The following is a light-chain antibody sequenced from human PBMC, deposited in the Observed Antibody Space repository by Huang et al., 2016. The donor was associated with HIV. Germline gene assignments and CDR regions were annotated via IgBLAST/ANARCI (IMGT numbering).Light chain of an antibody. CDR1: QTINTY. V-gene: IGKV1-39*01. J-gene: IGKJ1*01. CDR2: AAS. CDR3: PRT. Sequence: DIQITQSPSSLSASVGDRVTITCRASQTINTYLNWYQQKPGKAPKLLIYAASSLHSGVPSRFSGSGSGTDFTLTISGLQREDFATYSTPRTFGQGTRVEIK.